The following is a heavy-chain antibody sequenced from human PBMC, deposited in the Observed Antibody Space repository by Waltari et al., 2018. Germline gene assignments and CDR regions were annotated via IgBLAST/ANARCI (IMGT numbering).Heavy chain of an antibody. CDR2: INTDGSIT. CDR1: GFVFSRYW. J-gene: IGHJ4*02. V-gene: IGHV3-74*01. D-gene: IGHD6-13*01. Sequence: EVQLVESGAVLVQPGGSRRPSCPPSGFVFSRYWMHWVRQARGKGLVSVSHINTDGSITNYADSVKGRFTISRDNAKNTLSLQMNSLRAEDTAVYYCVMYSSSFLGDCWGQGTLVAVSS. CDR3: VMYSSSFLGDC.